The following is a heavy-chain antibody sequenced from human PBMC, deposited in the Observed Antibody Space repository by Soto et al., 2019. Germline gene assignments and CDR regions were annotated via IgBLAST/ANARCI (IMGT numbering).Heavy chain of an antibody. CDR3: ASYLQAGADYVNWFAT. J-gene: IGHJ5*02. D-gene: IGHD4-17*01. Sequence: QVQLVESGGGVVQPGRSLRLSCAASGFSISRSAMHWVRQAPGKGLEWVAVIAYAGSNKCYADSAQGRFTISRDNSKNSLYLHMSSLRGEDTAVYYCASYLQAGADYVNWFATWGQGTLVTVSS. CDR2: IAYAGSNK. V-gene: IGHV3-30*04. CDR1: GFSISRSA.